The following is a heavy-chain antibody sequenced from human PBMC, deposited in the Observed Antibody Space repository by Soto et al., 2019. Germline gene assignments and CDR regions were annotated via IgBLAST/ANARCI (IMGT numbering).Heavy chain of an antibody. Sequence: ASVKVSFKASGYTFTSYYMHWVRQAPGQGLEWMGIINPSGGSTSYAQKFQGRVTMTRDTSTSTVYMELSSLRSEDTAVYYCARSIAVADLDYWGQGTLVTVSS. CDR1: GYTFTSYY. CDR3: ARSIAVADLDY. J-gene: IGHJ4*02. V-gene: IGHV1-46*01. D-gene: IGHD6-19*01. CDR2: INPSGGST.